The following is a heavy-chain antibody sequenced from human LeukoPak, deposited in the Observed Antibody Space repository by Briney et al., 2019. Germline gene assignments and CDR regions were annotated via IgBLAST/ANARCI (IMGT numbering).Heavy chain of an antibody. V-gene: IGHV1-18*01. CDR3: ARGQVGAAYSF. D-gene: IGHD1-26*01. J-gene: IGHJ4*02. Sequence: ASVKVSCKASGGTFSTFAVSWVRQAPGQGLEWMGWISAYNGNTNYAQKLQGRVTMTTDTSTSTAYMELRSLRSDDTAVYYCARGQVGAAYSFWGQGTLVTVSS. CDR1: GGTFSTFA. CDR2: ISAYNGNT.